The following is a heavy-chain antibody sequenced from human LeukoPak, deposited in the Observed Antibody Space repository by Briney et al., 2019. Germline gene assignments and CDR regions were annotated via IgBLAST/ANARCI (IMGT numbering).Heavy chain of an antibody. V-gene: IGHV4-30-4*08. CDR2: IYYSGST. CDR1: GGSISSGDYY. Sequence: SETLSLTCTVSGGSISSGDYYWSWIRQPPGKGLEWIGYIYYSGSTYYNPSLKSRVTISVDTSKNRFSLKLSSVTAADTAVYYCAARGDGYNSFDYWGQGTLVTVSS. D-gene: IGHD5-24*01. CDR3: AARGDGYNSFDY. J-gene: IGHJ4*02.